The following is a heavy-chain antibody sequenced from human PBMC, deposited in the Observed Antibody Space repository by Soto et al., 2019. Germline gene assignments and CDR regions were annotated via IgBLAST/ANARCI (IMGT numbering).Heavy chain of an antibody. Sequence: QVQLVQSGAEVKKPGSSVKVSCKASGGTFGSYGLSWVRQAPGQGLEWMGGIIRIFGSANYAQKFKGGVTITADISTRTANLELSSRRCEDTAVYSCARESGYSFGPFDYWGQGALVTVSS. D-gene: IGHD4-4*01. CDR1: GGTFGSYG. CDR3: ARESGYSFGPFDY. V-gene: IGHV1-69*14. J-gene: IGHJ4*02. CDR2: IIRIFGSA.